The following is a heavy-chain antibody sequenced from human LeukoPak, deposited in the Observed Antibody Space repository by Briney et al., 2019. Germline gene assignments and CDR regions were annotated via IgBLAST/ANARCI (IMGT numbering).Heavy chain of an antibody. CDR1: GFTFDDYA. CDR2: ISWDGGST. Sequence: GGSLRLSCAASGFTFDDYAMHWVRQAPGKGLEWVSLISWDGGSTYYADSVKGRFTISRDNSKNSLYLQMNSLRAEDTALYYCAKARTAYYYDSSGYYAGMDVWGQGTTVTVSS. J-gene: IGHJ6*02. D-gene: IGHD3-22*01. V-gene: IGHV3-43D*03. CDR3: AKARTAYYYDSSGYYAGMDV.